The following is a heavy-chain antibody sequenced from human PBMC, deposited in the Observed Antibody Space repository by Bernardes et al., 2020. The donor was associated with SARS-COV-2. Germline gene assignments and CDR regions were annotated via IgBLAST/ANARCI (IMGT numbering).Heavy chain of an antibody. CDR3: ATAPAVAGTPARYYYYYGMDV. Sequence: GGSLRLSCAASGFTVSSNYMSWVRQAPGKGLEWVSVIYSGGSTYYADSVKGRFTISRDNSKNTLYLQMNSLRAEDTAVYYCATAPAVAGTPARYYYYYGMDVWGQGTTVTVSS. CDR1: GFTVSSNY. V-gene: IGHV3-53*01. D-gene: IGHD6-19*01. CDR2: IYSGGST. J-gene: IGHJ6*02.